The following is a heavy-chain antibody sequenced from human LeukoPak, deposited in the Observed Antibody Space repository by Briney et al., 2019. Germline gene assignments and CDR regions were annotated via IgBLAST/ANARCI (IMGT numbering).Heavy chain of an antibody. Sequence: ASVKVSCKASGYTFTGYYMHWVRQAPGQGLEWMGWINLNSGGTNYAQKFQGRVTMTRDTSISTAYMELSRLRSDDTAVYYCARDLGDGYFDYWGQGTLVTVSS. D-gene: IGHD3-16*01. J-gene: IGHJ4*02. CDR1: GYTFTGYY. V-gene: IGHV1-2*02. CDR3: ARDLGDGYFDY. CDR2: INLNSGGT.